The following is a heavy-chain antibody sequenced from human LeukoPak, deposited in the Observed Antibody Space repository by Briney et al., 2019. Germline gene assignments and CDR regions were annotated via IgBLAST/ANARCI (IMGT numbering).Heavy chain of an antibody. CDR2: INPNSGDT. V-gene: IGHV1-2*02. J-gene: IGHJ6*03. D-gene: IGHD3-3*01. Sequence: ASVKVSCKASGYTFTDYYMHWVRQAPGQGLEWMGWINPNSGDTKYAQKFQGRVTMTRDTSITIAYMEVSRLRSDGTAVYYCARDTARITIFGVAKYMDVWGKGTTVTVSS. CDR3: ARDTARITIFGVAKYMDV. CDR1: GYTFTDYY.